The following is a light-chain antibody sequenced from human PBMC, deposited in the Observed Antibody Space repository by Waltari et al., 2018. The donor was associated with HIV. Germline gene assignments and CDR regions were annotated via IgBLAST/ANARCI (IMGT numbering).Light chain of an antibody. V-gene: IGLV2-14*03. CDR2: AVS. J-gene: IGLJ1*01. Sequence: QSALTQPASVSGSPGQSITISCTGTSSDVGGYNYVSWYQQHPGKAPKLMIYAVSNRPSGVSNRFSGSKSGNTASRTISRLQAEDEADYYLSSYTSSRSYVFGSGTRVTV. CDR3: SSYTSSRSYV. CDR1: SSDVGGYNY.